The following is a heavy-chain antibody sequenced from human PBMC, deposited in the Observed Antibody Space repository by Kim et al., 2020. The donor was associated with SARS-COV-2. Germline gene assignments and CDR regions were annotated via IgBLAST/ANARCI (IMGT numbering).Heavy chain of an antibody. J-gene: IGHJ4*01. Sequence: GGSLRLSCAASGFTFDDYTMHWVRQAPGKGLEWVSLISWDGGSTYYADSVKGRFTISRDNSKNSLYLQMNSLRTEDTALYYCAKDALTYVEMATKSYLSWNYFAYLGHGTLVPVSS. D-gene: IGHD5-12*01. CDR1: GFTFDDYT. CDR2: ISWDGGST. CDR3: AKDALTYVEMATKSYLSWNYFAY. V-gene: IGHV3-43*01.